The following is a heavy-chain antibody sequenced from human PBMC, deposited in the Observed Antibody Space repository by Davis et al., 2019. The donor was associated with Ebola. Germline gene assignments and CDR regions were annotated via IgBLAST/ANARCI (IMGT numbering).Heavy chain of an antibody. Sequence: GESLKISCAASGFSFSSYAMSWVRQAPGKGLDWVSAISGSGGSTYYADSVKGRFTISRDNSKNTLYLQMNSLKAEDTAVYYCARDQGYCSGGSCYSGYYYYGMDVWGQGTTVTVSS. CDR1: GFSFSSYA. CDR3: ARDQGYCSGGSCYSGYYYYGMDV. CDR2: ISGSGGST. J-gene: IGHJ6*02. V-gene: IGHV3-23*01. D-gene: IGHD2-15*01.